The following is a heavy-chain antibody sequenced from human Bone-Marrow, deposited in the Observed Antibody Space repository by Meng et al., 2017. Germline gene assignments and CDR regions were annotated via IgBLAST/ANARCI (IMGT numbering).Heavy chain of an antibody. D-gene: IGHD3-22*01. CDR1: GFTFSDSA. Sequence: GGSLRLSCAASGFTFSDSAMHWVRQPSGKGLEWVGRIRSNANSYATAYATSVKGRFTISRDDSKNTAYLQMNSLKTEDTAVYFCTRVFRDYYDSSAYFFDPWGRGTLVTVSS. CDR2: IRSNANSYAT. CDR3: TRVFRDYYDSSAYFFDP. J-gene: IGHJ2*01. V-gene: IGHV3-73*01.